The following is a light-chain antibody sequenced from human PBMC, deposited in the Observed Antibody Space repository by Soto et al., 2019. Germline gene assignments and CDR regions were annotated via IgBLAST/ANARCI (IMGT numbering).Light chain of an antibody. CDR3: SSYAGSDYV. J-gene: IGLJ1*01. CDR2: EVS. V-gene: IGLV2-8*01. CDR1: SSDVGGYNY. Sequence: SALTQPPSASGSPGQSVTISCTGTSSDVGGYNYVSWYQQHPGKAPKLMIYEVSKRPSGVPDRFSGSKSGNTAFLTVSGLQAEDEADYYCSSYAGSDYVFGTGTKVTVL.